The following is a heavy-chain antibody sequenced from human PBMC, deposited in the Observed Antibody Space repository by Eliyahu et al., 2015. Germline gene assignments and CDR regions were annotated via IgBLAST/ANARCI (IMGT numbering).Heavy chain of an antibody. CDR3: ARADYGFYYGMDV. V-gene: IGHV4-31*03. Sequence: QVQLQESGPGLVKPSQTLSLTCXVSGGSISSGGHYWSWIRQHPGKGLEWIGYIYYSGSTYYNPSLKSRVTISVDTSKNQFSLKLSSVTAADTAVYYCARADYGFYYGMDVWGQGTTVTVSS. J-gene: IGHJ6*02. CDR2: IYYSGST. D-gene: IGHD4-17*01. CDR1: GGSISSGGHY.